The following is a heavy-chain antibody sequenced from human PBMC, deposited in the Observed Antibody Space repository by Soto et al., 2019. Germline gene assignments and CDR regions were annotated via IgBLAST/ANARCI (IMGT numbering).Heavy chain of an antibody. J-gene: IGHJ5*02. CDR3: AREERGGYCSGGSCYSLSNWFDP. Sequence: QVQLVQSGAEVKKPGASVKVSCKASGYTFTSYGISWVRQAPGQGLEWMGWISAYNGNTNYAQKLQGRVTMTTDTSTSTAYMELRSLRSDDTAVYYCAREERGGYCSGGSCYSLSNWFDPWGQGTLVTVSS. CDR2: ISAYNGNT. D-gene: IGHD2-15*01. CDR1: GYTFTSYG. V-gene: IGHV1-18*01.